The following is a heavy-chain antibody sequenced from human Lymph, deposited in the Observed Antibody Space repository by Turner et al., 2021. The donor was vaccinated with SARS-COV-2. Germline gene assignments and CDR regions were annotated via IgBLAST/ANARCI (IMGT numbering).Heavy chain of an antibody. J-gene: IGHJ4*02. CDR3: ARVGPGGLDY. Sequence: QLQLVQSGAEVKKPGASVKVSCKASGYTFTSYYMHGVGQAPGQGLAWMGRNNPSGDSTSYALKFQGRVTMTRDTSTSTVYMELSSLGSEDTAVYYCARVGPGGLDYWGQGTPVTVSS. V-gene: IGHV1-46*01. CDR2: NNPSGDST. D-gene: IGHD2-15*01. CDR1: GYTFTSYY.